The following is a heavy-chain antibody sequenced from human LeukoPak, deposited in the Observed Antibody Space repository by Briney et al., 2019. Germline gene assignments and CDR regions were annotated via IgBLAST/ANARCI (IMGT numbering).Heavy chain of an antibody. CDR3: ARDQGAGGEAFDI. J-gene: IGHJ3*02. CDR1: GGTFSSYA. Sequence: GASVKVSCKASGGTFSSYAISWVRQAPGQGLEWMGRIIPILGIANYAQKFQGRVTITADKSTSTAYMELSSLRSEDTAVYYCARDQGAGGEAFDIWGQGTMVTVSS. V-gene: IGHV1-69*04. D-gene: IGHD1-26*01. CDR2: IIPILGIA.